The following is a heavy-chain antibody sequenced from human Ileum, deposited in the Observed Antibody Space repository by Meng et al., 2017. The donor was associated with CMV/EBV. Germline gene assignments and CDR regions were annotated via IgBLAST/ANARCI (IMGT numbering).Heavy chain of an antibody. CDR2: MYSGNRST. CDR3: TGLPWGVYFFDY. CDR1: GFTFSTYA. J-gene: IGHJ4*02. V-gene: IGHV3-23*03. D-gene: IGHD2-8*01. Sequence: GESLKISCAASGFTFSTYAMSWVRQAPGKGLEWISVMYSGNRSTYHADSVKGRSTISRDDSKNTLYLHMISLRAEDTAVYYCTGLPWGVYFFDYWGQGALVTVSS.